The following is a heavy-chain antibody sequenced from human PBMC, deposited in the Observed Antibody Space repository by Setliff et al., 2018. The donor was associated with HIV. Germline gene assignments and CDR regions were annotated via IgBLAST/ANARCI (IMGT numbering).Heavy chain of an antibody. CDR1: GVSINSHY. Sequence: SETLSLTCTVSGVSINSHYWSWIRQPPGKGLEWIGYIYTSGSTNFNPSLKSRGTISVDTSKNQFSLKLNPVTAADTAVYYCARHGDYNFWSGYYFDFWGQGTLVTVSS. V-gene: IGHV4-4*09. J-gene: IGHJ4*02. D-gene: IGHD3-3*01. CDR2: IYTSGST. CDR3: ARHGDYNFWSGYYFDF.